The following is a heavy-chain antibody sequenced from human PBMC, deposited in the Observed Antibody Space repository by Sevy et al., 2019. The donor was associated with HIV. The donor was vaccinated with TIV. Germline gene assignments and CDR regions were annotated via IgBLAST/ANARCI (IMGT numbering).Heavy chain of an antibody. CDR2: IIPIFGTK. D-gene: IGHD4-4*01. J-gene: IGHJ4*02. V-gene: IGHV1-69*05. CDR1: GGTFNKYP. CDR3: ALAAQVTMTVAVGYFEY. Sequence: ASVKVSCKAFGGTFNKYPFIWVRQAPGQGLEWMGGIIPIFGTKNYAQKFQGRVTITTDEYRNTVYMQLSSLTSEDPAVYWCALAAQVTMTVAVGYFEYLGQGTLVTVSS.